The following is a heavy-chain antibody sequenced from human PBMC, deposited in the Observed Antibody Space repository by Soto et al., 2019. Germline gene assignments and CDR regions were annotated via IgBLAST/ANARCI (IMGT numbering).Heavy chain of an antibody. CDR1: GGSISSDGYY. D-gene: IGHD5-18*01. J-gene: IGHJ5*02. CDR2: IYYSGST. V-gene: IGHV4-31*03. CDR3: ASGYSYANWLHP. Sequence: QVQLQESGPGLVKPSQTLSLTCTVSGGSISSDGYYWTWIRQHPGKGLEWIGYIYYSGSTYYNPSLKSRITISVDTSKNQFSLKLSSVTAADTAVYYCASGYSYANWLHPWGQGTLVTVSS.